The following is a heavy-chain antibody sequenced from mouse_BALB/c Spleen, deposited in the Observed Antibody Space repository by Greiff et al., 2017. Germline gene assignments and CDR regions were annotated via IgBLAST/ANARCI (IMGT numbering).Heavy chain of an antibody. CDR3: ARSNYRFYFDY. CDR2: IDPANGNT. Sequence: VQLQQSGAELVKPGASVKLSCTASGFNIKDTYMHWVKQRPEQGLEWIGRIDPANGNTKYDPKFQGKATITADTSSNTAYLQLSSLTSEDTAVYYCARSNYRFYFDYWGQGTTLTVSS. J-gene: IGHJ2*01. CDR1: GFNIKDTY. D-gene: IGHD2-14*01. V-gene: IGHV14-3*02.